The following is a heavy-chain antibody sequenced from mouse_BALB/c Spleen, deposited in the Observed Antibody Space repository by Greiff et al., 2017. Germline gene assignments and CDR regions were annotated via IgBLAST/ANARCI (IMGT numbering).Heavy chain of an antibody. Sequence: DVKLQESGPELVKPGASVKIPCKASGYTFTDYNMDWVKQSHGKSLEWIGDINPNNGGTIYNQKFKGKATLTVDKSSSTAYMELRSLTSEDTAVYYCARALNWAWFAYWGQGTLVTVSA. V-gene: IGHV1-18*01. J-gene: IGHJ3*01. CDR2: INPNNGGT. CDR1: GYTFTDYN. CDR3: ARALNWAWFAY. D-gene: IGHD4-1*01.